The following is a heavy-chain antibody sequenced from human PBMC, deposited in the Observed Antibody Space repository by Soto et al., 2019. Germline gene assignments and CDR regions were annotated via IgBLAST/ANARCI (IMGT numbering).Heavy chain of an antibody. D-gene: IGHD6-13*01. CDR1: GGTFSKYA. Sequence: QVQLVQSGAEVKKPGSSVKVSCKASGGTFSKYAISWVRQAPGQGLEWMGGIIPFFQTPNYAQKYQGRVTITADESTTTAYMEMRSLRSEDTAVYYCARSRAVASPRVGMDVWGQGTTVTVSS. J-gene: IGHJ6*02. V-gene: IGHV1-69*01. CDR3: ARSRAVASPRVGMDV. CDR2: IIPFFQTP.